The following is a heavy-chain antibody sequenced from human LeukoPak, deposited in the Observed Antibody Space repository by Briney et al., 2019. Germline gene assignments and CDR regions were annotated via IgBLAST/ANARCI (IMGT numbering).Heavy chain of an antibody. V-gene: IGHV4-31*03. CDR1: GGSISSGGYY. CDR3: ARDRRVVAGTNGIDV. CDR2: IYYSGGT. D-gene: IGHD6-19*01. J-gene: IGHJ6*02. Sequence: SQTLSLTCTVSGGSISSGGYYWSWIRQHPGKGLEWIGYIYYSGGTYYNPSLKSRVTMSVDTSKNQFSLKLSSVTAADTAVYYCARDRRVVAGTNGIDVWGQGTTVTVSS.